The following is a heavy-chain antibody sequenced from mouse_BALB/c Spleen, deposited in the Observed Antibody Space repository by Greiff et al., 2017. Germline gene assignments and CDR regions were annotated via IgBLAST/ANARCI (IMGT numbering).Heavy chain of an antibody. CDR2: IYPGNSDT. CDR1: GYTFTSYW. V-gene: IGHV1-5*01. J-gene: IGHJ2*01. D-gene: IGHD2-1*01. CDR3: TRGYGNYGFDY. Sequence: EVQLQQSGTVLARPGASVKMSCKASGYTFTSYWMHWVKQRPGQGLEWIGAIYPGNSDTSYNQKFKGKAKLTAVTSTSTAYMELSSLTNEDSAVYYCTRGYGNYGFDYWGQGTTLTVSS.